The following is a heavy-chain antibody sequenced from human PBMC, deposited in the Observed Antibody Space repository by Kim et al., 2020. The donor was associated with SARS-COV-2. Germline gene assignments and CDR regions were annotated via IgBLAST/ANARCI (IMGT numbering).Heavy chain of an antibody. V-gene: IGHV4-34*01. CDR1: GGSFSGYY. CDR2: INHSGST. J-gene: IGHJ4*02. CDR3: ARARGAAAVLLPFDY. D-gene: IGHD6-13*01. Sequence: SETLSLTCAVYGGSFSGYYWSWIRQPPGKGLEWIGEINHSGSTNYNPSLKSRVTISVDTSKNQFSLKLSTVTAADTAVYYCARARGAAAVLLPFDYWGQG.